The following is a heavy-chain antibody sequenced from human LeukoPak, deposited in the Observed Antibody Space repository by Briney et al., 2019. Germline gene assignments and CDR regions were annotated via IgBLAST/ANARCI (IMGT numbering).Heavy chain of an antibody. CDR1: GYTFTSSD. CDR3: ARDRVEADLPMKVVGDY. D-gene: IGHD3-22*01. Sequence: ASVKVSCKTSGYTFTSSDINWVRQATGQGLEWMGWMNPNSGNTGYAQNFQGRVTMTRDTSISTAYMELSSLRSEDTAVYYCARDRVEADLPMKVVGDYWGQGTLVTVSS. CDR2: MNPNSGNT. J-gene: IGHJ4*02. V-gene: IGHV1-8*01.